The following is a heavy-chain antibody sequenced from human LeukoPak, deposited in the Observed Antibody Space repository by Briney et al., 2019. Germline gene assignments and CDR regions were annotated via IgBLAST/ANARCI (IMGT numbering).Heavy chain of an antibody. J-gene: IGHJ4*02. V-gene: IGHV3-33*08. CDR3: ARGESGELDFDF. CDR1: GFTFSSYG. D-gene: IGHD1-7*01. Sequence: PGGSLRLSCAASGFTFSSYGMHWVRQAPGKGLEWVAVIWYGGSNKYYADSVKGRFTISRDNSKDTLNLQMNSLRAEDTAVYYCARGESGELDFDFWGQGTLVTVSS. CDR2: IWYGGSNK.